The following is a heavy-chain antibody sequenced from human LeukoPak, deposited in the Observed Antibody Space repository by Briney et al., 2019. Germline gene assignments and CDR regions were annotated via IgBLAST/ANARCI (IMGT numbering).Heavy chain of an antibody. CDR3: AKERGYGYNHIDY. Sequence: GGSLRLSCAASGFTFTNYAMYWVRQAPGKGLEWVALISYDGSNKFYAVSLKGRFTISRDDSKNTFYLQMNSLRAEDTAVYYCAKERGYGYNHIDYWGQGTLVTVSS. J-gene: IGHJ4*02. CDR1: GFTFTNYA. D-gene: IGHD5-24*01. CDR2: ISYDGSNK. V-gene: IGHV3-30*18.